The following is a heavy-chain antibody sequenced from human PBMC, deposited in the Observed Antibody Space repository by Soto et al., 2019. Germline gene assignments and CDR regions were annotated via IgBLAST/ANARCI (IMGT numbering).Heavy chain of an antibody. J-gene: IGHJ4*02. V-gene: IGHV2-70*11. D-gene: IGHD6-13*01. CDR2: IDWDDDK. Sequence: SGPTLVNPTRPLTLTCTFSGFSLSTSGMCVSWIRQPPGKALEWLARIDWDDDKYYSTSLKTRLAISKDTSKNQVVLTMTNMDPVDTATYYCARVLGSSSWYFDIDYWGQGTLVTVSS. CDR3: ARVLGSSSWYFDIDY. CDR1: GFSLSTSGMC.